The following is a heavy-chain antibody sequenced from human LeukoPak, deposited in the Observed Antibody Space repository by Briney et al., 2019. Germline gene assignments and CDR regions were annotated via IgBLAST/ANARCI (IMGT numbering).Heavy chain of an antibody. CDR1: GFTFDDYA. Sequence: GGSLRLSCAASGFTFDDYAMHWVRQAPGKGLEWVSGISWNSGSIGYADSVKGRFTISRDNAKNTLYLQMNSLRAEDTAVYYCARGGFRSGYNWFDPWGQGTLVTVSS. D-gene: IGHD3-3*01. J-gene: IGHJ5*02. CDR2: ISWNSGSI. CDR3: ARGGFRSGYNWFDP. V-gene: IGHV3-9*01.